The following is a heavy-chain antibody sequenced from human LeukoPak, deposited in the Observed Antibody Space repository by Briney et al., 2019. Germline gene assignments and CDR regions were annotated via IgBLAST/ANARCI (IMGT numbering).Heavy chain of an antibody. Sequence: GGSLRLSCAASGFTFDDYAMHWVRQAPGKGLEWVALMSGDGGSTYYADSVKGRFTISRDNSKNYLYLQMNSLRTEDTALYYCAKDRGQYYYYGMDVWGQGTTVTVSS. V-gene: IGHV3-43*02. J-gene: IGHJ6*02. CDR2: MSGDGGST. CDR3: AKDRGQYYYYGMDV. CDR1: GFTFDDYA.